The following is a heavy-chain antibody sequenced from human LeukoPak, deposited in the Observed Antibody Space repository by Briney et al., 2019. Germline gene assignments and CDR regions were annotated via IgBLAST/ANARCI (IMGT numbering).Heavy chain of an antibody. J-gene: IGHJ4*02. Sequence: SETLSLTCTVSGGSISSYYWSWIRQPPGKGLEWIGKINHSGSTNYNPSLKSRVTISVDTSKNQFSLKLSSVTAADTAVYYCARRVGYDYVWGSYRYTHPFDYWGQGTLVTVSS. D-gene: IGHD3-16*02. V-gene: IGHV4-34*01. CDR3: ARRVGYDYVWGSYRYTHPFDY. CDR1: GGSISSYY. CDR2: INHSGST.